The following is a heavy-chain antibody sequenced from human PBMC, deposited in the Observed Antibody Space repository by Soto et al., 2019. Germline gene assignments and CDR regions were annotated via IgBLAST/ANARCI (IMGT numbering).Heavy chain of an antibody. CDR1: GYTFTNSG. CDR2: INTDNGKT. CDR3: ATAFPIVGAY. D-gene: IGHD1-26*01. Sequence: ASVTVSCTASGYTFTNSGIIWVRQAPGKGLEWLGWINTDNGKTNYAQHLQGRVTMTADTSTDTAYMDLSSLRSEDTAVYYCATAFPIVGAYWGQGTLVTVSS. J-gene: IGHJ4*02. V-gene: IGHV1-18*01.